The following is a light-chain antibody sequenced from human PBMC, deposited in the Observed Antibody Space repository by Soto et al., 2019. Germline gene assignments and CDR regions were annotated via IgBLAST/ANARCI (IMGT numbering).Light chain of an antibody. J-gene: IGKJ1*01. V-gene: IGKV3-20*01. CDR3: QQYGSSPPWT. CDR1: QSVSSSY. Sequence: IVLTQSPGTLSLSPGERATLSCRAFQSVSSSYLAWYQQKPGQAPRLLIYGASSRATGIPDRFSGSGSGTDFTLTISRLEPEDFAVYYCQQYGSSPPWTFGQGTKVDIK. CDR2: GAS.